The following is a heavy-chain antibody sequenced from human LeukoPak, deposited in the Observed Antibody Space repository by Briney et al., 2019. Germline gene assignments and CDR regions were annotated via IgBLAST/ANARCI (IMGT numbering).Heavy chain of an antibody. CDR3: ARAGGISYGYLSAFDY. CDR2: ITSSGDYM. CDR1: GFTFSIYS. D-gene: IGHD5-18*01. Sequence: GGSLRLSCAASGFTFSIYSMTWVRQAPGKGLEWVSSITSSGDYMYYADSVKGRFTISRDNARNSLYLQLHSLRAEDTDVYYCARAGGISYGYLSAFDYWGQGTLVTVSS. J-gene: IGHJ4*02. V-gene: IGHV3-21*01.